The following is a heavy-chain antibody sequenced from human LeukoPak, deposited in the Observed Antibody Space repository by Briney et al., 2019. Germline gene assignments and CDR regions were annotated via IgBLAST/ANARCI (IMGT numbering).Heavy chain of an antibody. J-gene: IGHJ4*02. CDR2: IDPSDSYT. D-gene: IGHD6-19*01. V-gene: IGHV5-10-1*01. CDR3: ARHSAAVAGDLDY. Sequence: GESLKISCKGSGYSFTSYWITWVRQMPGKCLEWMGRIDPSDSYTEYSPSFQGHVTISADKSINTAYLQWSSLKASDIAMYYCARHSAAVAGDLDYWGQGTLVTVSS. CDR1: GYSFTSYW.